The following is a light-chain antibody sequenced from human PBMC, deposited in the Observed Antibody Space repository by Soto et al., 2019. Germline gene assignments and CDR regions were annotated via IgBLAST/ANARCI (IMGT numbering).Light chain of an antibody. CDR3: QQYASSPLT. Sequence: ETMLTPSPGTMSLSPGERDTLSCRASQIVNNNYLAWYQQKPGQAPRLVIYGASSRATGIPDRFSASGSGTDFTLTISRLEPEDFAVYYCQQYASSPLTFGQGTKVDIK. CDR2: GAS. CDR1: QIVNNNY. V-gene: IGKV3-20*01. J-gene: IGKJ1*01.